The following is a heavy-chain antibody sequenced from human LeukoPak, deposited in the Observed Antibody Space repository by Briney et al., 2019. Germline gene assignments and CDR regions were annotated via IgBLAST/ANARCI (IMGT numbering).Heavy chain of an antibody. CDR3: ARESRDRLDP. D-gene: IGHD1-14*01. CDR1: GFAFSSYW. J-gene: IGHJ5*02. CDR2: IKHDGSEK. Sequence: GGSPRLSCAASGFAFSSYWITWVRQAPGKGLEWVANIKHDGSEKYYMESVKGRFTISRDDAKNSAHLQMSALRVEDTAVYYCARESRDRLDPWGQGTLVTVSS. V-gene: IGHV3-7*01.